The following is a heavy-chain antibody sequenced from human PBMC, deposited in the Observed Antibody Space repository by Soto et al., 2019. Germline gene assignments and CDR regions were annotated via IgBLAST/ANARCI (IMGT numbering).Heavy chain of an antibody. V-gene: IGHV4-59*08. J-gene: IGHJ4*02. CDR1: GVSISTYS. CDR3: ARRDCRGGRCYPEKPLDY. Sequence: SETLSLTCTVSGVSISTYSWTWLRQSPGKGLEWIAYISNTGGANYNPSLKSRVTISIDTASNKFSLRLSSVTAADPAVYYCARRDCRGGRCYPEKPLDYWGQGTLVTVSS. CDR2: ISNTGGA. D-gene: IGHD2-15*01.